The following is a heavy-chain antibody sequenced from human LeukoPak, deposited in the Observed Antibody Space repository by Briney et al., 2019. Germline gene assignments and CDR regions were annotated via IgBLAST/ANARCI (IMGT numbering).Heavy chain of an antibody. D-gene: IGHD6-13*01. V-gene: IGHV5-51*01. CDR3: ARRVGSSWQFDF. J-gene: IGHJ4*02. CDR1: GYTFTNYW. CDR2: IYPGDSDT. Sequence: GESLKISCMVSGYTFTNYWIGWVRQMPGKCLEWMGIIYPGDSDTRYSPSFQGQVTISADKSITTAYLQWSSLKASDTAVYYCARRVGSSWQFDFWGQGTLVTVSS.